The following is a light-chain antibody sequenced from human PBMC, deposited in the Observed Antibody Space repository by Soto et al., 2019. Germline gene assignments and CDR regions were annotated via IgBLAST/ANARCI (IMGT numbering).Light chain of an antibody. J-gene: IGLJ2*01. CDR1: SSNIGSNY. V-gene: IGLV1-47*01. CDR3: AAWDDSLSGPRVV. Sequence: QSVLTQPPSASGTPGQRVTISCSGSSSNIGSNYVYWYQQLPGTAPKLLIYRNNQRPSGVPDRFSGSKSGTSASLAISGLRSEDEADYYCAAWDDSLSGPRVVFGGGT. CDR2: RNN.